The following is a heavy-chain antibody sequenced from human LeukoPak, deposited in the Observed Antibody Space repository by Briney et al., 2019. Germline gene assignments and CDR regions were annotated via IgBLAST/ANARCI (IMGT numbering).Heavy chain of an antibody. Sequence: AGSLRFSCKGSGFTVSSNYMSWDRQAPGKELKWVSIIHSVGDTFYADSVKGRFTISRDNSNNMVYLQMNSLTVEDTAVYYCARQGTGLDYWGQGTLVTVSS. CDR3: ARQGTGLDY. CDR2: IHSVGDT. D-gene: IGHD1-1*01. CDR1: GFTVSSNY. V-gene: IGHV3-53*01. J-gene: IGHJ4*02.